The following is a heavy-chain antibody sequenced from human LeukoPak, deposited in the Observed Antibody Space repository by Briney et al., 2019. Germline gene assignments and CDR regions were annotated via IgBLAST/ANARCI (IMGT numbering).Heavy chain of an antibody. CDR3: ARADIIVVAAETTVASAFEY. V-gene: IGHV1-18*04. CDR2: ISAYKGDT. CDR1: GYTFTSYY. Sequence: GASVKVSCKASGYTFTSYYMHWVRQAPGQGLEWMGWISAYKGDTDYAQKFQGRLTVTRDTSTSTVYMELQNLASDDTAVYYCARADIIVVAAETTVASAFEYWGQGALITVS. J-gene: IGHJ4*02. D-gene: IGHD2-15*01.